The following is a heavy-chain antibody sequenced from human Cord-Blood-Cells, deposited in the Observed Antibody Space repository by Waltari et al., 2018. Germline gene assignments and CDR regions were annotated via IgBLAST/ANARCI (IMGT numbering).Heavy chain of an antibody. CDR1: GFTFSSYA. Sequence: QVQLVESGGGVVQPGRSLRRSCAASGFTFSSYAMHWVRRAPGKGLEWVAVISYDGSNKYYADSVKGRFTISRDNSTNTLYLQMNSLRAEDTAVYYCAREGIAAAGTIDYWGQGTLVTVSS. CDR3: AREGIAAAGTIDY. D-gene: IGHD6-13*01. J-gene: IGHJ4*02. CDR2: ISYDGSNK. V-gene: IGHV3-30*04.